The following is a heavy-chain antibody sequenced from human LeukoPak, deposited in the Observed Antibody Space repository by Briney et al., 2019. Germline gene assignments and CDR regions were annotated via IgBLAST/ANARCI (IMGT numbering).Heavy chain of an antibody. CDR3: AKQPAASAHEAGGSFWYFDL. J-gene: IGHJ2*01. CDR1: GFTFSSYA. V-gene: IGHV3-23*01. CDR2: ISGSGGST. Sequence: PGGSLRLSCAASGFTFSSYAMSWVRQAPGKGLEWVSAISGSGGSTYYADSVKGRFTISRDNSKNTLYPQMNSLRAEDTAVYYCAKQPAASAHEAGGSFWYFDLWGRGTLVTVSS. D-gene: IGHD2-15*01.